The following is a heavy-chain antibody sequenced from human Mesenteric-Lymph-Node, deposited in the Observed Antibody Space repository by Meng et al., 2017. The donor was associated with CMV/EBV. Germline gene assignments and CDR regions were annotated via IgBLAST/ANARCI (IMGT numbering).Heavy chain of an antibody. CDR1: GGSVSGYY. J-gene: IGHJ4*02. Sequence: TCAVYGGSVSGYYWSWIRQPPGKGLEWIGEINHSGSTNYNPSLKSRVTISVDTSKNQFSLKLSSVTAADTAVYYCAAAMTQPGAFDYWGQGTLVTVSS. CDR3: AAAMTQPGAFDY. D-gene: IGHD2-2*01. V-gene: IGHV4-34*01. CDR2: INHSGST.